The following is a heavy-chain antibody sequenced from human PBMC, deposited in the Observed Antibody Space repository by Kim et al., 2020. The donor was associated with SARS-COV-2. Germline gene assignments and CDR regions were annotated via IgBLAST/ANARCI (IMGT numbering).Heavy chain of an antibody. D-gene: IGHD3-22*01. CDR1: GASINSAGFY. CDR3: ARVLETYDSSYTSTYYFDY. J-gene: IGHJ4*02. CDR2: VYYTGSA. V-gene: IGHV4-31*03. Sequence: SETLSLTCTVSGASINSAGFYWSWIRQSPGKGLEWIGYVYYTGSAYYNLSLKSRFTISIDTSKDQFSLKLNSVTAADTAVYFCARVLETYDSSYTSTYYFDYWGQGTPVTVSS.